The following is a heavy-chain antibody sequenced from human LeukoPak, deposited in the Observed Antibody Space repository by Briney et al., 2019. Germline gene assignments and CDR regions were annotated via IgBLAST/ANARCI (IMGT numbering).Heavy chain of an antibody. CDR1: CGSISSSSYY. Sequence: SETLSLTCSVSCGSISSSSYYWGWIRQPPGKGLEWIGSIYYSGSTYYNPSLKSRVTISVDTSKNQFSLKLSSVTAADTAVYYCARQQPGYCSSTSCLNEVDYWGQGTLVTVSS. J-gene: IGHJ4*02. CDR3: ARQQPGYCSSTSCLNEVDY. D-gene: IGHD2-2*01. CDR2: IYYSGST. V-gene: IGHV4-39*01.